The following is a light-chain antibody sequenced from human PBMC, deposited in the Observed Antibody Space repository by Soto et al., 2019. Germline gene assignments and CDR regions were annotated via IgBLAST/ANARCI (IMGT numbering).Light chain of an antibody. CDR3: SSYTGSSTLV. J-gene: IGLJ2*01. CDR2: DVS. CDR1: SSDVGGYKY. Sequence: QSALTQPASVSGSPGQSITISCTGTSSDVGGYKYVSWYQQHPAKAPKLMIYDVSNRPSGVSNRFSGSKSGNTASLTISGLQAEDGADYYCSSYTGSSTLVFGGGTKLTVL. V-gene: IGLV2-14*01.